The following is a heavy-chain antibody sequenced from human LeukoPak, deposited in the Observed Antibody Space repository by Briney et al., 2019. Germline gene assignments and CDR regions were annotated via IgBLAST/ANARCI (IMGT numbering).Heavy chain of an antibody. Sequence: PGGSLRLSCAASGFTFRLYAFNWVRQAPGKGLEWVSLISDTGNDTYYADSVKGRFTISRDNSKNTLYLQMNTLRVEDTATYYCAKTRAMFGVTILGELSPWGQGTLVTVSS. CDR3: AKTRAMFGVTILGELSP. V-gene: IGHV3-23*01. CDR2: ISDTGNDT. J-gene: IGHJ5*02. CDR1: GFTFRLYA. D-gene: IGHD3-16*02.